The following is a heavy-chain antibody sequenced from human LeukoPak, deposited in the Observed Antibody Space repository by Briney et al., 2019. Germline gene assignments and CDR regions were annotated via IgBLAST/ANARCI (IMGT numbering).Heavy chain of an antibody. V-gene: IGHV4-39*01. D-gene: IGHD4-11*01. CDR3: TRHTGYISGQYSNYEDS. J-gene: IGHJ4*02. Sequence: GSLRLSCAASGFTFSSYMMTWVRQAPGKGLEWIGSIYYTGSTYYNPSLKSRVTISVDTSKNQFSLKLRSVTAADTALYYCTRHTGYISGQYSNYEDSWGQGTLVTVSS. CDR2: IYYTGST. CDR1: GFTFSSYM.